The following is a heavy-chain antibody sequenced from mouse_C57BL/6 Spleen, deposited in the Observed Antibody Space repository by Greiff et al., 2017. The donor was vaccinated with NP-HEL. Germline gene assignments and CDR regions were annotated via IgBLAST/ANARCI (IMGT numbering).Heavy chain of an antibody. J-gene: IGHJ2*01. CDR1: GYSFTDYN. Sequence: LVESGPELVKPGASVKISCKASGYSFTDYNMNWVKQSNGKSLEWIGVINPNYGTTSYNQKFKGKATLTVDQSSSTAYMQLNSLTSEDSAVYYCARSEALLLGNYFDYWGQGTTLTVSS. D-gene: IGHD1-1*01. CDR2: INPNYGTT. CDR3: ARSEALLLGNYFDY. V-gene: IGHV1-39*01.